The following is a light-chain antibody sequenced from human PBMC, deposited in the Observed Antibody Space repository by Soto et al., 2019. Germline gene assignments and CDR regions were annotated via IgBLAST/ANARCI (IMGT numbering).Light chain of an antibody. V-gene: IGLV3-1*01. CDR2: QDT. CDR3: QAWDRSTAYV. CDR1: ILADNY. J-gene: IGLJ1*01. Sequence: ELTQPPSVSVSPGQSVHITCSGDILADNYVCWYQRKPGQSPLLIIYQDTRRPSGIPERFSGSSSGNTATLTIRGTQAVDEADYYCQAWDRSTAYVFGAGTKVTVL.